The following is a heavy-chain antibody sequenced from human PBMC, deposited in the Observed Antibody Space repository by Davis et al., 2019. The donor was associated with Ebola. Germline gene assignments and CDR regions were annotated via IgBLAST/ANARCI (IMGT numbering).Heavy chain of an antibody. CDR2: ISYDGSNK. V-gene: IGHV3-30-3*02. Sequence: GESLKISCAASGFTFSSYAMHWVRQAPGKGLEWVAVISYDGSNKYYADSVKGRFTISRDNSKNTLYLQMNTLRAEDTAVYYCAKDRPYFFDFWGQGTLVTVSS. CDR1: GFTFSSYA. J-gene: IGHJ4*02. CDR3: AKDRPYFFDF.